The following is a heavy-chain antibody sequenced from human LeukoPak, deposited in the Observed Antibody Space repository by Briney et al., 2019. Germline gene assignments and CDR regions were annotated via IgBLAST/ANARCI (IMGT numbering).Heavy chain of an antibody. J-gene: IGHJ2*01. CDR1: GGSISSYY. D-gene: IGHD6-13*01. V-gene: IGHV4-59*01. CDR2: IYYSGST. CDR3: ARDSSSWYSYSHWYFDL. Sequence: SETLSLTCTVSGGSISSYYWSWIRQPPGKGLEWIGYIYYSGSTNYNPSLKSRVTISVDTSKNQFSLKLSSVTAADTAVYYCARDSSSWYSYSHWYFDLWGRGTLVTVSS.